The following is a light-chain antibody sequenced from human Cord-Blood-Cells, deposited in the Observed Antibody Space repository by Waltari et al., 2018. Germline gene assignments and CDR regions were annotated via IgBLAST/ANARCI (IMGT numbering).Light chain of an antibody. V-gene: IGKV1-5*03. CDR3: QQYNSYLLT. CDR1: QSISNW. Sequence: DIQMTQSPSTLPASVRDRVTITCRASQSISNWLAWYHQKPGKAPKLLIYKASSLESGVPSRFSGSGSGTEFTLTISSLQPDDFATYYCQQYNSYLLTFGGGTKVEIK. J-gene: IGKJ4*01. CDR2: KAS.